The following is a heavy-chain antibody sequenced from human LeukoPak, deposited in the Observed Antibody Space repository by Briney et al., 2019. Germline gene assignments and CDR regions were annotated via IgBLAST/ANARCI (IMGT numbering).Heavy chain of an antibody. CDR3: ARDSPYYYDSSGYYYDWFDP. CDR2: IYTSGST. Sequence: PSETLSLTCTVSGGSISSYYWSWIRQPAGKGLEWIGRIYTSGSTNYNPSLKSRVTMSADTSKNQFSLKLSSVTAADTAVYYCARDSPYYYDSSGYYYDWFDPWGQGTLVTVSS. CDR1: GGSISSYY. J-gene: IGHJ5*02. D-gene: IGHD3-22*01. V-gene: IGHV4-4*07.